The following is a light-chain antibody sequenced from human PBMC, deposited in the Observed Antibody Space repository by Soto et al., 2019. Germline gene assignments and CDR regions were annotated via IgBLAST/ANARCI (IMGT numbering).Light chain of an antibody. CDR2: EVS. Sequence: SALTQPPSASGSLGQSVTISCTGTSSDFGCYNYVSWYQQHPGKAPKLMIYEVSKLPSGVPDRFSGSKSGNTASLTVSGLQAEDEADYYFSSYAGSNNLVFGGGTKLTVL. CDR3: SSYAGSNNLV. J-gene: IGLJ2*01. V-gene: IGLV2-8*01. CDR1: SSDFGCYNY.